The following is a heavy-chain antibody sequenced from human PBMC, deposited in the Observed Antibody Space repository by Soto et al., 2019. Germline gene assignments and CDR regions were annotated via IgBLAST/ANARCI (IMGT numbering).Heavy chain of an antibody. CDR1: GYSFTSYW. D-gene: IGHD2-21*02. Sequence: GESLKISCKGSGYSFTSYWIGWVRQMPGKGLEWMGIIYPGDSDTRYSPSFQGQVTMSVDTSKNLFSLNLSSVTAADTAVYFCAREDDGGDRDYYGLDVWGQGTTVTVSS. CDR2: IYPGDSDT. CDR3: AREDDGGDRDYYGLDV. V-gene: IGHV5-51*01. J-gene: IGHJ6*02.